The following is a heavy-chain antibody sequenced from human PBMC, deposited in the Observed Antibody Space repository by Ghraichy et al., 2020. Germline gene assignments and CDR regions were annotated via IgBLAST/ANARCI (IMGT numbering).Heavy chain of an antibody. CDR3: ARAHYYDSSGPVVDY. D-gene: IGHD3-22*01. CDR2: INHSGST. Sequence: SETLSLTCAVYGGSFSGYYWSWIRQPPGKGLEWIGEINHSGSTNYNPSLKSRVTISVDTSKNQFSLKLSSVTAADTAVYYCARAHYYDSSGPVVDYWGQGTLVTVSS. V-gene: IGHV4-34*01. CDR1: GGSFSGYY. J-gene: IGHJ4*02.